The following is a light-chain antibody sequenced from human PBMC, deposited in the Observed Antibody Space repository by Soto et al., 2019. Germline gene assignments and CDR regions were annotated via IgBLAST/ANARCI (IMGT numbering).Light chain of an antibody. CDR2: EAS. V-gene: IGKV1-5*03. CDR3: QQYDRFPYS. Sequence: DIQMTQSPSTLSASVGDTVSITCRASLSISSWLAWYQQKPGKAPKLLIYEASNLKSEVPSRFXXXXXXXXXXLTINGLQPDDFATYYCQQYDRFPYSFGPGTRLEIK. J-gene: IGKJ2*01. CDR1: LSISSW.